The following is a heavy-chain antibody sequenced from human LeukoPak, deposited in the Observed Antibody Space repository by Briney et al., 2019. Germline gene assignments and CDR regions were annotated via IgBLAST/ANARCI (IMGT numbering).Heavy chain of an antibody. J-gene: IGHJ4*02. CDR2: VRSDGTTK. V-gene: IGHV3-30*02. Sequence: QPGGSLRLSCAASGFTFSSHGMHWVRQAPGKGLEWVAFVRSDGTTKYYTDSVKGRFTISRDNSKNTMYLQMNSLRAEDTAVYYCAKDQPRAYFDSWGQGTLVTVSS. D-gene: IGHD2-2*01. CDR1: GFTFSSHG. CDR3: AKDQPRAYFDS.